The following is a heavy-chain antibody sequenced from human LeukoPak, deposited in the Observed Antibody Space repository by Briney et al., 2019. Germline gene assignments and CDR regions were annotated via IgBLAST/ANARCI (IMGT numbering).Heavy chain of an antibody. CDR3: ARDAGLLWFGEGYYMDV. J-gene: IGHJ6*03. CDR1: GYTFTSYY. Sequence: ASVKVSCKASGYTFTSYYMHWVRQAPGQGLEWMGIINPSGGSTSYAQKFQGRVTMTRDTSASTAYMELSSLRSEDMAVYYCARDAGLLWFGEGYYMDVWGKGTTVTVSS. CDR2: INPSGGST. D-gene: IGHD3-10*01. V-gene: IGHV1-46*01.